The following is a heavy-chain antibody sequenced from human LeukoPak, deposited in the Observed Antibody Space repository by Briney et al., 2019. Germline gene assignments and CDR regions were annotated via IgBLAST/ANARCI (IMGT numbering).Heavy chain of an antibody. J-gene: IGHJ3*01. Sequence: PSETLSLTCSVSGGSIGGHYWNWIRQAPGKGLEWIGHIFTSGSPNYSPSLKSRVTFSRDTARSQIYLRMTSVTAADTAIYYCARSEEGRFYDSAAYCEPFDLWGQGIMVIVSS. CDR3: ARSEEGRFYDSAAYCEPFDL. CDR2: IFTSGSP. CDR1: GGSIGGHY. D-gene: IGHD2-21*01. V-gene: IGHV4-4*07.